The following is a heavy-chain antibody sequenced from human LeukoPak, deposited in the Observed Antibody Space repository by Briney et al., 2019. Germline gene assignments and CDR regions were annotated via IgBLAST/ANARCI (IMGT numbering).Heavy chain of an antibody. D-gene: IGHD1-26*01. CDR1: GFTFTNYW. J-gene: IGHJ1*01. CDR3: VRDRGSGSSQTHEFFEH. Sequence: GGSLRLSCAASGFTFTNYWMSWVRQAPGKGLEWVAIIREDGGDIYYVGSVKGRFTISRDNAKNSLYLQMNSLRAEDTAVYYCVRDRGSGSSQTHEFFEHWGQGTLVTVSS. CDR2: IREDGGDI. V-gene: IGHV3-7*01.